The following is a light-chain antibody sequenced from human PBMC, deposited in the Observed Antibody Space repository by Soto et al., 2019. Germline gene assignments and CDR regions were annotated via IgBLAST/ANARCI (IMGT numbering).Light chain of an antibody. Sequence: DIHMTQSPSSLSASVGDRVTITCRASQSISTYLSWYQQKPGKAPKLLIFAASNLQSGVPSRFSGSGSGTEFTLTISSMQPDDFATYYCQQYNSYSFGQGTKVDIK. CDR3: QQYNSYS. CDR1: QSISTY. CDR2: AAS. J-gene: IGKJ1*01. V-gene: IGKV1-5*01.